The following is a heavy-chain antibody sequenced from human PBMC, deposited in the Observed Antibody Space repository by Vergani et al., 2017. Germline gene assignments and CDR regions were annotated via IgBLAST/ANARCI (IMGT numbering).Heavy chain of an antibody. CDR3: ARDSGGSGSYYLPGPNYYYYYGMDV. V-gene: IGHV4-34*01. CDR1: GGSFSGYY. J-gene: IGHJ6*02. CDR2: INHSGST. D-gene: IGHD3-10*01. Sequence: QVQLQQWGAGLLKPSETLSLTCAVYGGSFSGYYWSWIRQPPGKGLEWIGEINHSGSTNYNPSLKSRVTMSVDTSKNQFSLKLSSVTAADTAVYYCARDSGGSGSYYLPGPNYYYYYGMDVWGQGTTVTVSS.